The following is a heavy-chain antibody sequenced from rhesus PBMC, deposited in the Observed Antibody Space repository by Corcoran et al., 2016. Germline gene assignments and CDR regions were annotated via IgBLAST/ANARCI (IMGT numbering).Heavy chain of an antibody. D-gene: IGHD4-29*01. Sequence: QVQLQESGPGLVKPSETLSLTCAVSGGSISGYWWGWIRQPPGKGLEWIGYTGGSSGTTYYNPSLKSRVTISTDTSKNQFSLKLSSVTAADTAVYYCAISRSSYFDYWGQGVLVTVSS. CDR3: AISRSSYFDY. CDR2: TGGSSGTT. J-gene: IGHJ4*01. V-gene: IGHV4-165*01. CDR1: GGSISGYW.